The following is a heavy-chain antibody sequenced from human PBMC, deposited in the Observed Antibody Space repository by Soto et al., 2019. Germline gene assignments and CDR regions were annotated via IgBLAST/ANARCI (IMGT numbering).Heavy chain of an antibody. CDR3: ARDLNLGLAAG. Sequence: QVQLVQSGAEVKKPGASVKVSFKASGYTLSRYGVSWVRQAPGQGLEWMGWISAYNGNTKYAQKLQGRVTMTTDTSTSTAYMELRSLRSDDTAVYYCARDLNLGLAAGWGQGTLVTVSS. J-gene: IGHJ4*02. V-gene: IGHV1-18*01. D-gene: IGHD6-13*01. CDR1: GYTLSRYG. CDR2: ISAYNGNT.